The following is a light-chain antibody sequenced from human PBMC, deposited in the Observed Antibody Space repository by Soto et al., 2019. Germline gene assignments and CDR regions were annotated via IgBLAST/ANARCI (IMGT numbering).Light chain of an antibody. CDR3: SSYAGSNNLV. Sequence: QSVLTQPPSASGSPGQSVTIPCTGTSSDVGGYNSVSWYQQHPGKVPKLMIYEVSKRPSGVPDRFSGSKSGNTASLTVSGLQAEDEADYYCSSYAGSNNLVFGGGIKLTVL. J-gene: IGLJ2*01. V-gene: IGLV2-8*01. CDR2: EVS. CDR1: SSDVGGYNS.